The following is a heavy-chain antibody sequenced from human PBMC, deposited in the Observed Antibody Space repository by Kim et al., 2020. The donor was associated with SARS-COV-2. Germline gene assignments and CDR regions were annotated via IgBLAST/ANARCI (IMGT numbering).Heavy chain of an antibody. V-gene: IGHV4-34*01. Sequence: SETLSLTCAVYGGSSSGYYWSWIRQPPGKGLDWIGEINHSGSTNYNPSLKSRVTRSVDTSKNQFSLKLRSVTAADTAVYNCARGGYSSSFFGFRYYMDVWGKGTTGTVS. CDR2: INHSGST. CDR1: GGSSSGYY. J-gene: IGHJ6*03. CDR3: ARGGYSSSFFGFRYYMDV. D-gene: IGHD6-13*01.